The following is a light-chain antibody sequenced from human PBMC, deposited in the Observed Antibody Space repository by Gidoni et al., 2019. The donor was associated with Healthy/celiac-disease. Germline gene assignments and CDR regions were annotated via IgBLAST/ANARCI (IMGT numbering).Light chain of an antibody. CDR2: GNS. V-gene: IGLV1-40*01. CDR3: QSYDSSLSVVV. J-gene: IGLJ2*01. CDR1: SSNIGAGYD. Sequence: QAVLTQPPSASGAQGQRVTIYCTGSSSNIGAGYDVHWYQQLPGTAPKLLIYGNSNRPSGVPDRFSCSKSGTSASLAITGLQAEDEADYYCQSYDSSLSVVVFGGGTKLTVL.